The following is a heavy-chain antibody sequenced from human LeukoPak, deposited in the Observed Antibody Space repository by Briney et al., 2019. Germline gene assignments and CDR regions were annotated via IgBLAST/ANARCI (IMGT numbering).Heavy chain of an antibody. CDR2: ISSSSSTI. CDR1: GFTFSSYS. V-gene: IGHV3-48*02. D-gene: IGHD3-22*01. J-gene: IGHJ4*02. Sequence: AGGSLRLSCAASGFTFSSYSMNWVRQAPGKGLEWVSYISSSSSTIYYADSVKGRFTISRDNAKNSLYLQMSSLRDEDTAVYYCAREPDYYDSSGYYYFDYWGQGTLVTVSS. CDR3: AREPDYYDSSGYYYFDY.